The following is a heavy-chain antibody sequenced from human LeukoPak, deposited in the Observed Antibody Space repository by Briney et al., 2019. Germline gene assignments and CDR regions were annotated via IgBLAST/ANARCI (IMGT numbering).Heavy chain of an antibody. CDR1: GYSFTTYW. J-gene: IGHJ4*02. CDR2: IYPGDSDT. Sequence: GESLKISCKGCGYSFTTYWIGWVLQMPGKGLEWMGIIYPGDSDTRYSPSFRGQVTISADKSISTAYLQWSSLKASDTAMYYCATPYTTSSFAYSAQGTLVTVSS. V-gene: IGHV5-51*01. CDR3: ATPYTTSSFAY. D-gene: IGHD6-6*01.